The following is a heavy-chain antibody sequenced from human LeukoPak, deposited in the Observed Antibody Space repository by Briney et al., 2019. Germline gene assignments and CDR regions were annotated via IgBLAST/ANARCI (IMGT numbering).Heavy chain of an antibody. Sequence: PGGSLRLSCAASGFTFSNYGMYWVRQAPGKGLEWVAVIWYDGSNKYYADSVKGRFTISRDNSKNTLYLQMNSLRAEDTAVYYCAKTRPLDSSSWSHGDYWGQGTLVTVSS. D-gene: IGHD6-13*01. J-gene: IGHJ4*02. CDR1: GFTFSNYG. V-gene: IGHV3-33*06. CDR3: AKTRPLDSSSWSHGDY. CDR2: IWYDGSNK.